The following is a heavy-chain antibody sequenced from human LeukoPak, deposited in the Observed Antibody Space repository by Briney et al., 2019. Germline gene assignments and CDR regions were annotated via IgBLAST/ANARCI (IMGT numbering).Heavy chain of an antibody. V-gene: IGHV4-39*07. D-gene: IGHD1-26*01. CDR3: ARDKSGSFDY. CDR2: IFYSGST. Sequence: PSETLSLTCTVSGGSISSSSYYWGWIRQPPGKGLEWIGTIFYSGSTYCNPSLKSRVTISVDTSKNQFSLKLSSVTAADTAVYYCARDKSGSFDYWGQGTLVTVSS. J-gene: IGHJ4*02. CDR1: GGSISSSSYY.